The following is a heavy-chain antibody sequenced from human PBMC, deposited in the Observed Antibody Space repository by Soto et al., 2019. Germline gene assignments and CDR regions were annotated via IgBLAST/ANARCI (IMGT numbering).Heavy chain of an antibody. CDR1: GYTFTSYQ. CDR2: INPSGGRI. D-gene: IGHD3-3*01. CDR3: ARDGPPTTTGVGPSYPMDV. J-gene: IGHJ6*02. V-gene: IGHV1-46*01. Sequence: QMQLVQSGAEVKKPGASVKVSCKASGYTFTSYQMHWVRQAPGQGLEWMGIINPSGGRITYAPRFQGTVMMTRDTSTNTVYMELRSLRSEDTAVYDCARDGPPTTTGVGPSYPMDVWGQGTTVTVS.